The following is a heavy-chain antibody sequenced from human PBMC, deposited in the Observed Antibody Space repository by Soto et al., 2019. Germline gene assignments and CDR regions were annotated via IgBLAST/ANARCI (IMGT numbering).Heavy chain of an antibody. Sequence: PGGSLRLSCAASGFTFSDHYMDWVRQAPGKGLEWVGRTRNKANSYTTEYAASVTGRFTISRNDSKNSLYLEMNSLKAEDTAVCYCATAGGGYHYAYWGQGTQVTVSS. V-gene: IGHV3-72*01. J-gene: IGHJ4*02. CDR3: ATAGGGYHYAY. CDR2: TRNKANSYTT. D-gene: IGHD3-22*01. CDR1: GFTFSDHY.